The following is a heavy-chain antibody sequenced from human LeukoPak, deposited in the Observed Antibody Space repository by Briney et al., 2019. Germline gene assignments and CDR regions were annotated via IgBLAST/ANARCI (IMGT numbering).Heavy chain of an antibody. V-gene: IGHV3-7*01. CDR2: IKQDGSEK. J-gene: IGHJ4*02. D-gene: IGHD5-24*01. CDR3: ARWLELMRNFDW. CDR1: GFTFSDYW. Sequence: GGSLRLSCVGSGFTFSDYWMSWVRQAPGKGLEWVANIKQDGSEKDYVDALKGRFTISRDNATNSLYLQMNSLRAEDTAVYYCARWLELMRNFDWWGQGTLVTVPS.